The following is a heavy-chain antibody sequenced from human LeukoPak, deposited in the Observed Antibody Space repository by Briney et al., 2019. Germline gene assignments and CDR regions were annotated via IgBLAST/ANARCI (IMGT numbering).Heavy chain of an antibody. Sequence: PGGSLRLSCAASGFTFSSYSMNWVRQAPGKGLEWVSYISSSSSTIYYADSVKGRFTISRDNSKNTLYLQMNSLRAEDTALYYCAKDQGSSWYSAFDIWGQGTMVTVSS. CDR3: AKDQGSSWYSAFDI. V-gene: IGHV3-48*01. CDR2: ISSSSSTI. J-gene: IGHJ3*02. D-gene: IGHD6-13*01. CDR1: GFTFSSYS.